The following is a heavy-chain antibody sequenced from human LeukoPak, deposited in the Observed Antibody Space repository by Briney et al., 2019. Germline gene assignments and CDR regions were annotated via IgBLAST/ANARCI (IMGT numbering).Heavy chain of an antibody. V-gene: IGHV3-23*01. CDR2: ISSDGGST. J-gene: IGHJ4*02. D-gene: IGHD1-14*01. CDR1: GFTLSSYA. CDR3: AKARDEGILGTTFDY. Sequence: GGSLRLSCAASGFTLSSYAMTWVRQPPGKGLEWVSSISSDGGSTYYADSVKGRFTISRDNSKSTLYLQMNSLRAEDTAVYYCAKARDEGILGTTFDYWGQGTLVTVSS.